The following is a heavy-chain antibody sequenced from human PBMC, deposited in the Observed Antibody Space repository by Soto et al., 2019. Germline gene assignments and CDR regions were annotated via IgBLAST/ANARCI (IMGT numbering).Heavy chain of an antibody. CDR3: ARDYTSRIAGSGNGFEY. CDR1: GGSVSSGSYY. J-gene: IGHJ4*02. CDR2: IYYSGST. D-gene: IGHD1-26*01. Sequence: QVQLQESGPGLVKPSETLSLTCTVSGGSVSSGSYYWTWIRQPPGKGLEWIGYIYYSGSTKYNPSLKSRFNISVDTSKNQFSLKLSSVTAADTAVYYCARDYTSRIAGSGNGFEYWGQGTLVTVSS. V-gene: IGHV4-61*01.